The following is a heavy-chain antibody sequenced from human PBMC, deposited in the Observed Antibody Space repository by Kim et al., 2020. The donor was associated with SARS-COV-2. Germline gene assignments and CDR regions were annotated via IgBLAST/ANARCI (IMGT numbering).Heavy chain of an antibody. CDR1: GATFTTYE. V-gene: IGHV1-69*06. D-gene: IGHD5-18*01. CDR2: IIPIIVTA. Sequence: SVKVSCKASGATFTTYEISWVRQAPGQGLEWMGVIIPIIVTANYAQKFQGRVTIIADKSTRTVYMELSSLRSEDTAVYYCAREDTAMPKYYGMDVWGQGPTVTVS. CDR3: AREDTAMPKYYGMDV. J-gene: IGHJ6*02.